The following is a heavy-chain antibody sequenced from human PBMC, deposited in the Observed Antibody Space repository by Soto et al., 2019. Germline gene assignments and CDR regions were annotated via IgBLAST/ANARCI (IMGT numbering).Heavy chain of an antibody. CDR3: ARGASGYGNFDH. V-gene: IGHV3-74*01. J-gene: IGHJ4*02. CDR2: IDSDGSPT. D-gene: IGHD5-12*01. CDR1: GFTFSSYW. Sequence: EVQLVESGGGLVQPGGSLRLSCTASGFTFSSYWMHWVRQAPGKGLVWVSRIDSDGSPTNYADFVKGRFTISRDSAKNTLYLQMNSLRVEDTAVYYCARGASGYGNFDHWGQGTLVTVSS.